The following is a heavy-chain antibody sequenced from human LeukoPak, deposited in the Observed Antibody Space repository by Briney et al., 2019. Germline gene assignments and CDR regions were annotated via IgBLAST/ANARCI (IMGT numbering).Heavy chain of an antibody. J-gene: IGHJ4*02. CDR1: GGSISSYY. D-gene: IGHD1-7*01. CDR2: IYYSGST. V-gene: IGHV4-59*01. CDR3: ARGNWNYGY. Sequence: PSETLSLTCIVSGGSISSYYWSWIRQPPGKGLEWIGYIYYSGSTNYNPSLKSRVTISVDTSKNQFSLKLSSVTAADTAVYYCARGNWNYGYWGQGTLVTVSS.